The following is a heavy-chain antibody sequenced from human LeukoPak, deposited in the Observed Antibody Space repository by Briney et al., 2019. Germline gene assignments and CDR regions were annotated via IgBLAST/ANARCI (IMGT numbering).Heavy chain of an antibody. CDR2: INPNSGGT. V-gene: IGHV1-2*02. Sequence: GASVKVSCKASGYTFTGYYMHWVRQAPGQGLEWMVWINPNSGGTNYAQKFQGRVTMTRDTSISTAYMELSRLRSDDTAVYYCAKDLSTMTTVTGGFDYWGQGTLVTVSS. J-gene: IGHJ4*02. D-gene: IGHD4-17*01. CDR3: AKDLSTMTTVTGGFDY. CDR1: GYTFTGYY.